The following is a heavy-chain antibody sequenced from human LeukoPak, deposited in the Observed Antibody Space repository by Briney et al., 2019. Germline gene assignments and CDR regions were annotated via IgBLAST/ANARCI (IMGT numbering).Heavy chain of an antibody. Sequence: GGSLRLPCAASGFTVSNSFMSWIRQAPGKGLEWVSVIYSDGTSYYADSVKARFSISRDNSKNPLYLQMNSLRVEDTAMYYCTKTGGPWDWGQGTLVTVSS. CDR3: TKTGGPWD. CDR1: GFTVSNSF. J-gene: IGHJ4*02. D-gene: IGHD7-27*01. V-gene: IGHV3-53*01. CDR2: IYSDGTS.